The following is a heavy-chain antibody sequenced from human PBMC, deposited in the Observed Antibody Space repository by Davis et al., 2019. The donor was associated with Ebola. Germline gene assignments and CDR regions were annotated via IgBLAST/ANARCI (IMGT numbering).Heavy chain of an antibody. CDR2: IYYSGST. V-gene: IGHV4-30-4*01. CDR1: GGSISSGDYY. J-gene: IGHJ5*02. Sequence: SETLSLTCTVSGGSISSGDYYWSWIRQPPGKGLEWIGYIYYSGSTYYNPSLKSRVTISVDTSKNQFSLKLSSVTAADTAMYYCARRGTSSWYAGWFDPWGQGTLVTVSS. D-gene: IGHD6-13*01. CDR3: ARRGTSSWYAGWFDP.